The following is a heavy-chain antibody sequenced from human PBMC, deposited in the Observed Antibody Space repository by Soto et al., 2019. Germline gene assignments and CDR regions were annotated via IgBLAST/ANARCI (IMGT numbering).Heavy chain of an antibody. D-gene: IGHD3-10*01. J-gene: IGHJ4*02. CDR2: IYYSGST. Sequence: SETLSLTCTVSGGSISSGGYYWSWIRQHPGKGLEWIGYIYYSGSTYYNPSLKSRVTISVDTSKNQFSLKLSSVTAADTAVYYCARYSYYGSGSYYYFDYWGQGTLVTVSS. CDR1: GGSISSGGYY. V-gene: IGHV4-31*03. CDR3: ARYSYYGSGSYYYFDY.